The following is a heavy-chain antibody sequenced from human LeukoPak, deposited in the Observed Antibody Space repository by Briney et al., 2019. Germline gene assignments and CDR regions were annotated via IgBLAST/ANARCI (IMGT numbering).Heavy chain of an antibody. Sequence: HSETLSLTRTFCGRSHSSGRYYWSWIRRPPGKGVEWIGYIYYGGSTNYNPSLKSRVTISIETAKNQFSLKLSSVTAADTAVYYCARDNQGGDHWGQGTLVTVSS. D-gene: IGHD1-14*01. CDR1: GRSHSSGRYY. CDR2: IYYGGST. CDR3: ARDNQGGDH. V-gene: IGHV4-61*01. J-gene: IGHJ4*02.